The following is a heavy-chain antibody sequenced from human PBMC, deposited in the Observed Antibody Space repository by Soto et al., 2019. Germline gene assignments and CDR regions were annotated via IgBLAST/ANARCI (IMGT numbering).Heavy chain of an antibody. D-gene: IGHD3-3*01. V-gene: IGHV4-59*08. CDR3: ARGHYDFWSGYFATIYY. CDR2: IHYSGNT. CDR1: GGSISNYY. Sequence: SETLSLTCTVSGGSISNYYWSWIRQPPGKGLEWIGYIHYSGNTKYNPSLKSRVTISADTSKNQFSLKLSSVTAADTAVYYCARGHYDFWSGYFATIYYRGQRTLVPVSS. J-gene: IGHJ4*02.